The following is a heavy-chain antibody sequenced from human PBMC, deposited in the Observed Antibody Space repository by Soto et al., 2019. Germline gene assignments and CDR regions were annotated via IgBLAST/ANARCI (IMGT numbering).Heavy chain of an antibody. D-gene: IGHD2-15*01. CDR1: GGSISSYY. Sequence: PSETLSLTCTVSGGSISSYYWSWVRQTPAKRLEYIGYIYYNGITSYHPSLQSRVSISVDTSKSQFTLNLRSVTAADTAVYYCGRLIPIVRLGNYYYHPLDVWGQGTTVTVSS. CDR2: IYYNGIT. J-gene: IGHJ6*02. V-gene: IGHV4-59*08. CDR3: GRLIPIVRLGNYYYHPLDV.